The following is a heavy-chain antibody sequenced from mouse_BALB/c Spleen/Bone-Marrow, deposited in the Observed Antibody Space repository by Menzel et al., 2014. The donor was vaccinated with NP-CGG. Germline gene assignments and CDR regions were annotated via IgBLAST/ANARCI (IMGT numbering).Heavy chain of an antibody. V-gene: IGHV1-39*01. CDR2: IDPYYGGT. CDR1: GYSFTAYN. D-gene: IGHD2-4*01. J-gene: IGHJ1*01. CDR3: TRDDSPYWYFDV. Sequence: EVKLQGSGPELEKPGASVKISCKASGYSFTAYNMNWVKQSNGKSLEWIGSIDPYYGGTSYNQKFKGKATLTVDKSSSTAYMQLKNLTSEDSAVYYCTRDDSPYWYFDVWGAGTTVTVSS.